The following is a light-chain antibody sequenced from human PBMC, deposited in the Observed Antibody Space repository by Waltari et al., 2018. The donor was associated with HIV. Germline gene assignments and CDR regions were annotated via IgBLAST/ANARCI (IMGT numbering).Light chain of an antibody. CDR3: SSYSGTSTLYV. J-gene: IGLJ1*01. V-gene: IGLV2-14*01. CDR1: STAVGGYDY. CDR2: DVI. Sequence: QSALTQPASVSGSPGQSITISCTGTSTAVGGYDYVSWYQQHPGKVPKLMIYDVIKRPSGVSSRFSGSKSDITASLTISGLQAEDEADYYCSSYSGTSTLYVFGTGTKVNVL.